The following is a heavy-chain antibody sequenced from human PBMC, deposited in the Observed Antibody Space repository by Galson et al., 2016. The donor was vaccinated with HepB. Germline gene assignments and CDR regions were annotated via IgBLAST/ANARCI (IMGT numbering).Heavy chain of an antibody. V-gene: IGHV5-10-1*01. CDR3: ARRDAETAFGWYYGVDV. CDR1: GYSFTSHW. D-gene: IGHD3-9*01. CDR2: IDPSNSNT. J-gene: IGHJ6*02. Sequence: QSGAEVKKPGESLKISCKGSGYSFTSHWINWVRQMPGKGLEWMGRIDPSNSNTNYSPSLEGLVTIPVDNSLSTAYLQWRSLKASDTAMYYCARRDAETAFGWYYGVDVWGQGTTVTVSS.